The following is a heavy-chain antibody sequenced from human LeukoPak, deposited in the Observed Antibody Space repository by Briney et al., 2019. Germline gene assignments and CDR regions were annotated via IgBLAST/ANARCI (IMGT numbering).Heavy chain of an antibody. CDR3: AKDTDYFDY. Sequence: PGGSLRLSCAASGFTFSSYWMSWARQAPGKGLEWVANIKQDGSEKYYVDSVKGRFTISRDNSKNTLYPQMNSLRAEDTAVYYCAKDTDYFDYWGQGTLVTVSP. J-gene: IGHJ4*02. CDR2: IKQDGSEK. CDR1: GFTFSSYW. D-gene: IGHD4-11*01. V-gene: IGHV3-7*01.